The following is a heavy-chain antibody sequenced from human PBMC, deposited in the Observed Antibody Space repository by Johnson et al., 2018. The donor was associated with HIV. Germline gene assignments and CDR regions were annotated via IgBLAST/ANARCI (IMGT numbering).Heavy chain of an antibody. J-gene: IGHJ3*02. V-gene: IGHV3-30-3*01. CDR3: AKEMLATRSPHAFDI. Sequence: QMLLVESGGGVVQPGRSLRLSCAASGFTFSSYAMHWVRQAPGKGLEWVAVISYDGGNKYYVDSVKGRFTISRDNSKNTLYLQMNSLRAEDTAVYYCAKEMLATRSPHAFDIWGQGTIVTVSS. D-gene: IGHD2-8*01. CDR1: GFTFSSYA. CDR2: ISYDGGNK.